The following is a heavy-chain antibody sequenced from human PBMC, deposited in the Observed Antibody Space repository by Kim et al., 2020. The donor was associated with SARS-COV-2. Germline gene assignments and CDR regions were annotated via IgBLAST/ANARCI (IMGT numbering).Heavy chain of an antibody. Sequence: GGSLRLSCAVSGFTFSAYDMHWVRQAPGKGLEWVAVISYDGNDKYYADSVKGRFTISRDNSKNTLYLQMNSLRAEDTALYYCAKSLYGATGDYWAREPWSPSPQ. V-gene: IGHV3-30*18. CDR2: ISYDGNDK. CDR1: GFTFSAYD. CDR3: AKSLYGATGDY. D-gene: IGHD5-12*01. J-gene: IGHJ4*02.